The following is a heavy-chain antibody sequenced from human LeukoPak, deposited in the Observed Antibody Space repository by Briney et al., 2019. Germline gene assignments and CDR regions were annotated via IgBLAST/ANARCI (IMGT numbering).Heavy chain of an antibody. CDR1: GYTFTTYT. V-gene: IGHV1-3*01. D-gene: IGHD3-10*01. CDR3: ARGSMVRGVIRRYFDY. CDR2: INAGNGNT. Sequence: GASVEVSCKASGYTFTTYTIHWVRQAPGQRLEWMGWINAGNGNTKYSQEFQDRVTMTTDTSTSTAYMELRSLRSDDTAVYYCARGSMVRGVIRRYFDYWGQGTLVTVSS. J-gene: IGHJ4*02.